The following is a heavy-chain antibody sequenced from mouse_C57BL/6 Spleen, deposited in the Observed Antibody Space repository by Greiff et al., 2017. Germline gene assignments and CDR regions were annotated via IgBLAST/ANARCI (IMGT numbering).Heavy chain of an antibody. V-gene: IGHV5-4*01. CDR1: GFTFSSYA. CDR3: ARDDPYAMDY. J-gene: IGHJ4*01. Sequence: EVKLVESGGGLVKPGGSLKLSCAASGFTFSSYAMSWVRQTPEKRLEWVATISDGGSYTYYPDNVKGRFTISRDNAKNNLYLQMSHLKSEDTAMYYCARDDPYAMDYWGQGTSVTVSS. CDR2: ISDGGSYT.